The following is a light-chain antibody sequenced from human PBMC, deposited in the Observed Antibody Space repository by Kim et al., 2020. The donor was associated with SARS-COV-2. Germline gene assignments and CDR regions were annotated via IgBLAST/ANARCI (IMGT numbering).Light chain of an antibody. V-gene: IGLV2-14*03. CDR2: GVT. CDR3: SSYTSSSTWM. Sequence: QSALTQPASVSGSPGQSITISCTGTSSDVGGYDYVSWYQQHPGKAPKLMIYGVTERPSGVSHRFSGSKSGNTASLTISGLQTEDEADYYCSSYTSSSTWMFGGGTQLTVL. CDR1: SSDVGGYDY. J-gene: IGLJ3*02.